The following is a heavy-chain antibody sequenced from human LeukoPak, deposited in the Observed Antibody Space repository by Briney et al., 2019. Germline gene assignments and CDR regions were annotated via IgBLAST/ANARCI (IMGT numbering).Heavy chain of an antibody. Sequence: PGRSLRLSCAASEFTFNNHDMHWVRQAPGKGLEGVAAISYDGRNKYYADSVKGRFTISRDNSKNTLNLQMNSLRTEDTAVFYCAKPRDIDSWAFDVWGQGTMVTVSS. CDR3: AKPRDIDSWAFDV. CDR2: ISYDGRNK. J-gene: IGHJ3*01. V-gene: IGHV3-30*18. D-gene: IGHD2-15*01. CDR1: EFTFNNHD.